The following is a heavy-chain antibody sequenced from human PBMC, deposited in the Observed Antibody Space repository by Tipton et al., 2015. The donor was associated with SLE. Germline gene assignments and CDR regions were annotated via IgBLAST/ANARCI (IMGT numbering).Heavy chain of an antibody. CDR3: ARPDYGEHRYHYNYAMDV. V-gene: IGHV1-2*02. CDR1: GYTFTDYY. J-gene: IGHJ6*02. Sequence: QLVQSGAEVKNSGASVKVSCQASGYTFTDYYIHWVRQAPGQGHQWMGWINPKTGDTNYVQKFQGRVTMTRDTSISTVYMELSSLRSDDTAVYYCARPDYGEHRYHYNYAMDVWGQGTTVTVSS. CDR2: INPKTGDT. D-gene: IGHD4-17*01.